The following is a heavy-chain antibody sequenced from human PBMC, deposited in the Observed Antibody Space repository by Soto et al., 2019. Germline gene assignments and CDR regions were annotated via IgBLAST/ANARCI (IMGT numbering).Heavy chain of an antibody. V-gene: IGHV3-23*01. Sequence: EVQLLESGGGLVQPGGSLRLSCAASGLTFSSYAMSWFSKAPGKWLEWVSAISGSGGSTYYSDSVKGRFTISRDTSKYTLYLQMNSLRAEDTAVYYCAKAGYQLLSPFDYWGQGTLVTVSS. CDR1: GLTFSSYA. CDR2: ISGSGGST. CDR3: AKAGYQLLSPFDY. D-gene: IGHD2-2*01. J-gene: IGHJ4*02.